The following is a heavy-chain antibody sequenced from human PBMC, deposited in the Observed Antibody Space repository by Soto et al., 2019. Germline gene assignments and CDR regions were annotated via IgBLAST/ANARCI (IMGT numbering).Heavy chain of an antibody. CDR2: TYYRSKWYD. Sequence: PSQTLSLTCAISGDSVSSNTVAWNWIRQSPSRGFEWLGRTYYRSKWYDDYAESVKSRININADTSKNQFALQLNSVTPEDTAVYYCARSLRRPWFDPWGQGTLVTVSS. CDR1: GDSVSSNTVA. CDR3: ARSLRRPWFDP. J-gene: IGHJ5*02. D-gene: IGHD3-10*01. V-gene: IGHV6-1*01.